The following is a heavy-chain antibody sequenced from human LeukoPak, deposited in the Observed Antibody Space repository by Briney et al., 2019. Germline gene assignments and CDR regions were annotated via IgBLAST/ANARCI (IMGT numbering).Heavy chain of an antibody. D-gene: IGHD3-16*01. Sequence: SGTLSLTCAVSGVSISSSSWWSRVRQPPEKGLEWVGEIYHSGITDYNPSLRSRVTTSIDKSQNQFSLQLHSVTAADTAVYYCARRGGVTSGNFYVNYFDYWGQGVLVTVSS. V-gene: IGHV4-4*02. J-gene: IGHJ4*02. CDR1: GVSISSSSW. CDR3: ARRGGVTSGNFYVNYFDY. CDR2: IYHSGIT.